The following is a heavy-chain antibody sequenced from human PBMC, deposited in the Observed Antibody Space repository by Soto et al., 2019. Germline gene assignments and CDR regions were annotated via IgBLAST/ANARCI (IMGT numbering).Heavy chain of an antibody. CDR1: GYSFTTYW. J-gene: IGHJ4*02. CDR3: ARTVREQWLADY. V-gene: IGHV5-51*01. D-gene: IGHD6-19*01. Sequence: GESLKITCKGSGYSFTTYWIGWVRQMPGKGLEWMGIIYPTDSDTRYSPSFQGQVTISADKSISTAYLQWSSLKASDTAMYYCARTVREQWLADYWGRGTLVIVSS. CDR2: IYPTDSDT.